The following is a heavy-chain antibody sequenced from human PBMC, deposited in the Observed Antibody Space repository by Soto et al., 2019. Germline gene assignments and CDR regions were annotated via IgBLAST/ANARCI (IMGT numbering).Heavy chain of an antibody. V-gene: IGHV4-59*08. CDR2: IYNSGST. J-gene: IGHJ4*02. Sequence: QVQLQESGPGLVKPSETLSLTCTVSGGSISSYYWSWIRQPPEKGLEWIGYIYNSGSTPYNPSLKSRGTISLDTSKNQFSLRLSSVTAADTAIYYCAGDIRSGSYRFDYWGQGTLVSVSS. CDR1: GGSISSYY. D-gene: IGHD1-26*01. CDR3: AGDIRSGSYRFDY.